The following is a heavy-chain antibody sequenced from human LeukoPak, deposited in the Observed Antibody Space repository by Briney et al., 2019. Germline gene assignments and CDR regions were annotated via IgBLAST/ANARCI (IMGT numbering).Heavy chain of an antibody. CDR2: IYHSGST. V-gene: IGHV4-38-2*02. CDR1: GYSISSGYY. CDR3: ARTTEGGYTYGYFYYYYMDV. Sequence: PSETLSLTCTVSGYSISSGYYWGWIRQPPGKGLEWIGSIYHSGSTYYNPSLKSRVTISVDTSKNQFPLKLSSVTAADTAVYYCARTTEGGYTYGYFYYYYMDVWGKGTTVTISS. D-gene: IGHD5-18*01. J-gene: IGHJ6*03.